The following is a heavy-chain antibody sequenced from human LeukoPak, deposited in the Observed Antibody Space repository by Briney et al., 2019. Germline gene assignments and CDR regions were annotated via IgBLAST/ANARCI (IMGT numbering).Heavy chain of an antibody. CDR1: GFTFSSYA. CDR2: ISASGGST. V-gene: IGHV3-23*01. Sequence: GGSLRLSCAAAGFTFSSYAMSWVRQAPGKGLEWVSGISASGGSTYYADSVKGRFTISRDNSKNTLYLQMNSLRAEDTAVYYCAKYSSGWCFEYWGQGTLVTVSS. D-gene: IGHD6-19*01. CDR3: AKYSSGWCFEY. J-gene: IGHJ4*02.